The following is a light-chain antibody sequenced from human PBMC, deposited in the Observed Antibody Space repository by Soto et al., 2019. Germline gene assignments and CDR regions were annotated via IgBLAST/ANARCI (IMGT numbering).Light chain of an antibody. CDR3: CSYAGSSTFAYV. V-gene: IGLV2-23*03. CDR2: EGS. Sequence: QSALTQPASVSGSPGQSITISCTGTSSDVGSYNFVSWYQQHPGKAPNLMIYEGSKRPSGVSNRFSGSKSGNTASLTISGLQAEDEADYYCCSYAGSSTFAYVFGTGTKVTVL. J-gene: IGLJ1*01. CDR1: SSDVGSYNF.